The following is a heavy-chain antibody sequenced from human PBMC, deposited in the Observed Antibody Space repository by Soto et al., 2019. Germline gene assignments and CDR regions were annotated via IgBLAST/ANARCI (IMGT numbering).Heavy chain of an antibody. Sequence: GASVKVSCKASGYTFTSYGISWVRQAPGQGLEWMGWISAYNGNTNYAQKLQGRVTMTTDTSTGTAYMELRSLRSDDTAVYYCAWRAVAYPNDAFDIWGQGTMVTVSS. V-gene: IGHV1-18*01. CDR2: ISAYNGNT. J-gene: IGHJ3*02. CDR3: AWRAVAYPNDAFDI. D-gene: IGHD6-19*01. CDR1: GYTFTSYG.